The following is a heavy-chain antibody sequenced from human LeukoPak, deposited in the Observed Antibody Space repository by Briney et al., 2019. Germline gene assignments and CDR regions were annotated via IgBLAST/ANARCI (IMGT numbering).Heavy chain of an antibody. CDR3: ARDSYGANYYYYYSMDV. V-gene: IGHV4-39*02. CDR2: IYYSGST. J-gene: IGHJ6*02. D-gene: IGHD4/OR15-4a*01. CDR1: GGSISSSSYY. Sequence: ASETLSLTCTVSGGSISSSSYYWGWIRQPPGKGLEWIGSIYYSGSTYYNPSLKSRVTISVDTSKNQFSLKLSSVTAADTAVYYCARDSYGANYYYYYSMDVWGQGTTVTVSS.